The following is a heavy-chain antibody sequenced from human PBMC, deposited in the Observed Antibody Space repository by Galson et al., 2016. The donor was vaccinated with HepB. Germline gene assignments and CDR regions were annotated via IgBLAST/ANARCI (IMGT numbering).Heavy chain of an antibody. D-gene: IGHD6-13*01. Sequence: SLRLSCAASGFTFSDYAMSWVRQAPGKGLEWVSAISGSGLGTHYADSVWGRLTISRDNSKNSLYLQMNSLRAEDTAVYYCASSGYSSSWYDYWGQGTLVTVSS. CDR3: ASSGYSSSWYDY. CDR1: GFTFSDYA. J-gene: IGHJ4*02. V-gene: IGHV3-23*01. CDR2: ISGSGLGT.